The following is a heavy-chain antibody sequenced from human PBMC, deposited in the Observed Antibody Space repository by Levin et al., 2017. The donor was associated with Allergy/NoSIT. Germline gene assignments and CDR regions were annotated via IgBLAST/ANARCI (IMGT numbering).Heavy chain of an antibody. V-gene: IGHV3-30*04. D-gene: IGHD1-1*01. CDR3: ARDATPSGQGSNEGYFDY. Sequence: GGSLRLSCAASGFTFSSYAMHWVRQAPGKGLEWVAVISYDGSNKYYADSVKGRFTISRDNSKNTLYLQMNSLRAEDTAVYYCARDATPSGQGSNEGYFDYWGQGTLVTVSS. CDR1: GFTFSSYA. CDR2: ISYDGSNK. J-gene: IGHJ4*02.